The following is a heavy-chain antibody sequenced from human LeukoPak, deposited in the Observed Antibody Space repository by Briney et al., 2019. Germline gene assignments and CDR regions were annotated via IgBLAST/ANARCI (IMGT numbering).Heavy chain of an antibody. CDR2: IYYSGST. J-gene: IGHJ4*02. CDR3: AGQYCSSTTCYDLFDY. V-gene: IGHV4-39*01. Sequence: SETLSLTRTVSGGSISSSSYYWGWIRQPPGKGLEWIGSIYYSGSTYYNPSLKSRVTISVDTSKNQFSLKLSSVTAADTALYYCAGQYCSSTTCYDLFDYWGQGTLVTVSS. D-gene: IGHD2-2*01. CDR1: GGSISSSSYY.